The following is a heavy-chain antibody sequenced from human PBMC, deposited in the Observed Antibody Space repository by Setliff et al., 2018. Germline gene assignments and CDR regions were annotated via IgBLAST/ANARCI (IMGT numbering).Heavy chain of an antibody. CDR1: GYTFTGYY. CDR2: INPNSGGT. CDR3: ARVRGLGSMVRGVVY. D-gene: IGHD3-10*01. J-gene: IGHJ4*02. Sequence: VASVKVSCKASGYTFTGYYMHWVRQAPGQGLEWMGWINPNSGGTNYAQKFQGRVTMTRDTSISTAYMELSRLRSDDTAVYYCARVRGLGSMVRGVVYWGQGTLVTVSS. V-gene: IGHV1-2*02.